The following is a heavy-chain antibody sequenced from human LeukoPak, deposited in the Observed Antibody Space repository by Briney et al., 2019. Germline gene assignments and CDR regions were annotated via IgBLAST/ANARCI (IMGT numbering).Heavy chain of an antibody. D-gene: IGHD2-2*02. J-gene: IGHJ4*02. CDR1: GFTFSSYS. CDR2: ISSSSSSYI. CDR3: ARVENYCSSTSCYTAFDY. V-gene: IGHV3-21*01. Sequence: PGGSLRLSCAASGFTFSSYSMNWVRQAPGKELEWVSSISSSSSSYIYYADSVKGRFTISRDNAKNSLYLQMNSLRAEDTAVYYCARVENYCSSTSCYTAFDYWGQGTLVTVSS.